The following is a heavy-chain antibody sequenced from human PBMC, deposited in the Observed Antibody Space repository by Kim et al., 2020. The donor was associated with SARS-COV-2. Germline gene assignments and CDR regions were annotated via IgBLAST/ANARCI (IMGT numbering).Heavy chain of an antibody. J-gene: IGHJ6*02. CDR1: GFTFSSYG. V-gene: IGHV3-30*18. CDR2: ISYDGSNK. CDR3: AKDLGAYCSSTSCSYYYGMDV. D-gene: IGHD2-2*01. Sequence: GGSLRLSCAASGFTFSSYGMHWVRQAPGKGLEWVAVISYDGSNKYYADSVKGRFTISRDNSKNTLYLQMNSLRAEDTAVYYCAKDLGAYCSSTSCSYYYGMDVWGQGTTVTVSS.